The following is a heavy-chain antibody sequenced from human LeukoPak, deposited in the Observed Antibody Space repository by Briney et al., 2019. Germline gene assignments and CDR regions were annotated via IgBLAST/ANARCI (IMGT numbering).Heavy chain of an antibody. D-gene: IGHD3-9*01. CDR2: IWYDGSKK. Sequence: PGGSLRLSCAASGFIFNTYNMNWVRQAPGKGLEWVAVIWYDGSKKYYADSVKGRFTISRDNSKNTLYLQMNSLRAEDTAVYYCAKKESGFYDILTGYDRGFMDVWGQGTTVTVSS. CDR1: GFIFNTYN. CDR3: AKKESGFYDILTGYDRGFMDV. V-gene: IGHV3-33*06. J-gene: IGHJ6*02.